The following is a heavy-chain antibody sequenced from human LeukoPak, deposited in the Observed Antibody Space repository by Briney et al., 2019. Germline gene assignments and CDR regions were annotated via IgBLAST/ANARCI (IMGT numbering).Heavy chain of an antibody. D-gene: IGHD4-23*01. Sequence: PGGSLRLSCAASGFTFSSYAMHWVRQAPGKGLEWVAVISYDGSNKYYADSVKGRFTISRDNSKNTLYLQMNSLRAEDTAVYYCASYGGNEDYWGQGTLVTVSP. CDR1: GFTFSSYA. CDR3: ASYGGNEDY. V-gene: IGHV3-30-3*01. J-gene: IGHJ4*02. CDR2: ISYDGSNK.